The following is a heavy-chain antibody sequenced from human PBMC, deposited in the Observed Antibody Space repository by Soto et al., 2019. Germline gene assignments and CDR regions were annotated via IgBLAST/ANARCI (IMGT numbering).Heavy chain of an antibody. V-gene: IGHV3-30*18. J-gene: IGHJ6*02. D-gene: IGHD4-17*01. CDR1: GFTFSSYG. CDR2: ISYDGSNK. CDR3: AKYPRYGDYGNYYYGMDV. Sequence: GGSLRLSCAASGFTFSSYGMHWVRQAPGKGLEWVAVISYDGSNKYYADSVKGRFTISRDNSKNTLYLQMNSLRAEDTAVYYCAKYPRYGDYGNYYYGMDVWGQGTTVTVSS.